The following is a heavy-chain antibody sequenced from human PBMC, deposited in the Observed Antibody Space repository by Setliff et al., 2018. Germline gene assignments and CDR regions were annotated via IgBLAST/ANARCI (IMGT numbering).Heavy chain of an antibody. CDR3: AIGGGYCDFFDCFPFDN. CDR1: DDSISSRHYY. Sequence: PSETLSLTCTVSDDSISSRHYYWSWIRQPAGKGLEWLGQIYTSWSTNYNPSLKGRATLSIDASKKQFSLKLTSVTAADTAVYYCAIGGGYCDFFDCFPFDNWGQGFLVTVSS. D-gene: IGHD3-16*01. J-gene: IGHJ4*02. V-gene: IGHV4-61*09. CDR2: IYTSWST.